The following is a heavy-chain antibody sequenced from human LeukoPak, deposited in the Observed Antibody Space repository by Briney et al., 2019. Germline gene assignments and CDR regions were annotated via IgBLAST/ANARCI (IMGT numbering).Heavy chain of an antibody. CDR2: ISYDGSNK. CDR3: AKSYSWVTTSPWFDP. CDR1: GFTFSSYG. D-gene: IGHD4-17*01. Sequence: GGSLRLSCAASGFTFSSYGMPWVRQAPGKGLEWVAAISYDGSNKYYADSVKGRFTISRDNSKNTLYLQMNSLRAEDTAVYYCAKSYSWVTTSPWFDPWGQGTLVTVSS. V-gene: IGHV3-30*18. J-gene: IGHJ5*02.